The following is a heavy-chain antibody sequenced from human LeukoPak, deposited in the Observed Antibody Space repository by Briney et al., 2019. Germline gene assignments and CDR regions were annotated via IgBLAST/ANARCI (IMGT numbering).Heavy chain of an antibody. V-gene: IGHV3-74*01. J-gene: IGHJ3*02. CDR3: ARSSMIVVVRGAFDI. CDR1: GFTFSSYW. Sequence: GGSLRLSCAASGFTFSSYWMHWVRQAPGKGLVWVSRINSDGFSTSYADSVKGRFTISRDNAKNTLYLQMNSLRAEDTAVYYCARSSMIVVVRGAFDIWGQGTMVTVSS. D-gene: IGHD3-22*01. CDR2: INSDGFST.